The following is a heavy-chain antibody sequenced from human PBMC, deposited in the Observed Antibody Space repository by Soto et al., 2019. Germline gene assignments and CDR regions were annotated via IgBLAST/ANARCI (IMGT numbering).Heavy chain of an antibody. CDR2: ISSSDSII. CDR1: GFTFSDYY. D-gene: IGHD3-22*01. CDR3: ARDLGYYDSSGYFDY. J-gene: IGHJ4*02. V-gene: IGHV3-11*01. Sequence: QVQLVESGGGLVKTGGSLRLSCAASGFTFSDYYMSGIRQAPGKGLEWVSYISSSDSIIYYADSVKGRFTISRDNAKNSLYLQMNILRAEDTAVYYCARDLGYYDSSGYFDYWGQGTLVTVSS.